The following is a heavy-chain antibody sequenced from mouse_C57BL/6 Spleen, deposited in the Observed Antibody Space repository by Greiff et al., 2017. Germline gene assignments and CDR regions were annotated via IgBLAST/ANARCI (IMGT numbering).Heavy chain of an antibody. CDR2: IYPGDGDT. D-gene: IGHD2-1*01. CDR3: AAIYYGYAMDY. CDR1: GYAFRSSW. V-gene: IGHV1-82*01. J-gene: IGHJ4*01. Sequence: QVQLQQSGPELVKPGASVKISCKASGYAFRSSWMNWVKQRPGKGLEWIGRIYPGDGDTNYNGTFKGKATLTADKSSSTAYMQLSSLTSEDSAVYFCAAIYYGYAMDYWGQGTSVTVSS.